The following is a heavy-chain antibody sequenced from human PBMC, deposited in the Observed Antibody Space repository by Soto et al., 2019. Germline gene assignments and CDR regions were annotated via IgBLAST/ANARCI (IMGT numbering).Heavy chain of an antibody. J-gene: IGHJ6*04. CDR1: GFTFSSYG. CDR3: AKRGDIVEVSRTFVGYGMDV. CDR2: ISYDGSNK. Sequence: PGWSLRLSCAASGFTFSSYGMHWVRQAPGKGLEWVAVISYDGSNKYYADSVKGRFTISRDNSKNTLYLQMNSLRAEDTAVYYCAKRGDIVEVSRTFVGYGMDVWGKGTTATVSS. D-gene: IGHD2-2*01. V-gene: IGHV3-30*18.